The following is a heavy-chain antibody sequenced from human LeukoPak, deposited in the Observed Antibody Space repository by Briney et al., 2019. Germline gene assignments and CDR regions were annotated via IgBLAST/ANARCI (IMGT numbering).Heavy chain of an antibody. V-gene: IGHV4-59*01. D-gene: IGHD3-10*01. J-gene: IGHJ5*02. CDR1: GGSISSYY. Sequence: SETLSLTCTVSGGSISSYYWSWIRQPPGKGLEWIGYIYYSGSTNYNPSLKSRVTISVDTSKNQFSLKLSSVTAADTAVYYCARTGHGITMVRGVQIGRWFDPWGQGTLVTVSS. CDR2: IYYSGST. CDR3: ARTGHGITMVRGVQIGRWFDP.